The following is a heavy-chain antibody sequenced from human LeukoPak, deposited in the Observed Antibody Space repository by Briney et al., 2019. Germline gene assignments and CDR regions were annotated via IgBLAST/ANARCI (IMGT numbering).Heavy chain of an antibody. CDR1: GFTFSSYS. CDR2: ISSSSSYI. J-gene: IGHJ3*02. V-gene: IGHV3-21*01. Sequence: GGSLRLSCAASGFTFSSYSMNWVRQAPGKGLEWVSSISSSSSYIYYAGSVKGRFTISRDNAKNSLYLQMNSLRAEDTAVYYCARDDEDFWSGYYDAFDIWGQGTMVTVSS. CDR3: ARDDEDFWSGYYDAFDI. D-gene: IGHD3-3*01.